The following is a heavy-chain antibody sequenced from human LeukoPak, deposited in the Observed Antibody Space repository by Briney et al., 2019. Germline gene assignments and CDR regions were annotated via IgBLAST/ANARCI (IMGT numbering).Heavy chain of an antibody. CDR2: ISSNGGST. CDR3: AKKAYCGGDCYRPNFNWFDP. D-gene: IGHD2-21*02. J-gene: IGHJ5*02. Sequence: GGSLRLSCSASGFTFSSYAMHWVRQAPGKGLEYVSAISSNGGSTYYADSVKGRFTISRDNSKNTLYLQMSSLRAEDTAVYYCAKKAYCGGDCYRPNFNWFDPWGQGTLVTVSS. V-gene: IGHV3-64D*06. CDR1: GFTFSSYA.